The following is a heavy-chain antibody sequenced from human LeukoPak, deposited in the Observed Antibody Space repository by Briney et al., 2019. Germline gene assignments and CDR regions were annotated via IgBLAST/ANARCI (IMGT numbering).Heavy chain of an antibody. D-gene: IGHD6-19*01. CDR3: ARDLHYSSGWFNFDY. J-gene: IGHJ4*02. CDR1: GFTFSSYA. Sequence: GGSLRLSCAASGFTFSSYAMHWVRQAPGKGLEWVAVISYDGSNKYYADSVKDRFTISRDNSKNTLYLQMNSLRAEDTAVYYCARDLHYSSGWFNFDYWGQGTLVTVSS. V-gene: IGHV3-30-3*01. CDR2: ISYDGSNK.